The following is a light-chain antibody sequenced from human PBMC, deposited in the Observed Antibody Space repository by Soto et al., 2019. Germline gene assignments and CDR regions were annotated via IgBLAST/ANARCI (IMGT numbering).Light chain of an antibody. CDR1: SSNIGSNY. CDR3: AAWDDSLSGLYV. CDR2: ANN. J-gene: IGLJ1*01. V-gene: IGLV1-47*02. Sequence: QSVLTQPPSASGTPGQRVTISCSGSSSNIGSNYVYWYQQLPGTAPKLLILANNQRPSGVPDRFSGSKSGTSASLAISGLRSDDEGDYYCAAWDDSLSGLYVFGTGTKLTVL.